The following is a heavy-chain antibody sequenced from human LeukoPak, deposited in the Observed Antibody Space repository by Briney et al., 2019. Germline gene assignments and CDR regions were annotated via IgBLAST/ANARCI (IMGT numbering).Heavy chain of an antibody. CDR3: VRDGNRGYDMDV. V-gene: IGHV3-48*01. D-gene: IGHD3-10*01. J-gene: IGHJ6*02. Sequence: GGSLRLSCATSGFTLRYYQMNWVRQAPGKGLEWVSYINVVNGAIYYADSVKGRFTISGDIATNSVYLQMNSLRAEDTALYYCVRDGNRGYDMDVWGQGAAVTVSS. CDR2: INVVNGAI. CDR1: GFTLRYYQ.